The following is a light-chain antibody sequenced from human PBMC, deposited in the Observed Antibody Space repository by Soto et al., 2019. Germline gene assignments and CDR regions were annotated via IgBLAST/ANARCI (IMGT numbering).Light chain of an antibody. J-gene: IGKJ2*01. CDR1: QSITTW. CDR2: DAS. V-gene: IGKV1-5*01. Sequence: DIQMTQSPSTLPASVGDRVTITCRASQSITTWLAWYQQKPGKAPKLLIYDASSLESRVPSRFSGSGSGTEFTLTISGLRPDDFATYYCQQYNTYTYTFGQGTKLEIK. CDR3: QQYNTYTYT.